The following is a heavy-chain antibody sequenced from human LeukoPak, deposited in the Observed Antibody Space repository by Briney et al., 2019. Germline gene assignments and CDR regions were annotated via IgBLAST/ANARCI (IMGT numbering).Heavy chain of an antibody. CDR3: ARGPAYSGSYYYYFDY. CDR2: IYYSGST. V-gene: IGHV4-59*01. J-gene: IGHJ4*02. CDR1: GGSISSYY. D-gene: IGHD1-26*01. Sequence: SETLSLTCTVSGGSISSYYWSWIRQPPGKGLEWIGYIYYSGSTNYNPSLKSRVTISVDTSKNQFSLKLSSATAADTAVYYCARGPAYSGSYYYYFDYWGQGTLVTVSS.